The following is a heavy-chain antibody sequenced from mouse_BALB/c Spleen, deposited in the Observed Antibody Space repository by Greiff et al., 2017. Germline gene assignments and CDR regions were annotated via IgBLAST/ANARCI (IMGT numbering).Heavy chain of an antibody. CDR3: ARGYYGSSYPDWFAY. Sequence: EVHLVESGGGLVQPGGSLKLSCAASGFTFSSYGMSWVRQTPDKRLELVATINSNGGSTYYPDSVKGRFTISRDNAKNTLYLQMSSLKSEDTAMYYCARGYYGSSYPDWFAYWGQGTLVTVSA. D-gene: IGHD1-1*01. J-gene: IGHJ3*01. V-gene: IGHV5-6-3*01. CDR2: INSNGGST. CDR1: GFTFSSYG.